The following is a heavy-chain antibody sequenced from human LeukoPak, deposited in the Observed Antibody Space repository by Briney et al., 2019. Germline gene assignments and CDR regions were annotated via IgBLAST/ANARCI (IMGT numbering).Heavy chain of an antibody. CDR3: AKDISVYSSSWYSAFDI. Sequence: GGSLRLSCAASGFTVSSNYMSWVRQAPGKGLEWVSVIYSGGSTYYADSVKGRFTISRDNSKNSLYLQMNSLRTEDTALYYCAKDISVYSSSWYSAFDIWGQGTMVTVSS. V-gene: IGHV3-53*05. CDR1: GFTVSSNY. CDR2: IYSGGST. D-gene: IGHD6-13*01. J-gene: IGHJ3*02.